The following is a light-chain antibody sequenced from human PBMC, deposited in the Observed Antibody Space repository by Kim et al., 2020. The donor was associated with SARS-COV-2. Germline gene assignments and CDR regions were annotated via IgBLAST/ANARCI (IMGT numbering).Light chain of an antibody. V-gene: IGKV1-39*01. J-gene: IGKJ2*01. CDR3: QQTFSIPYT. CDR2: TAS. CDR1: QNIRSY. Sequence: IQMTQSPSYLSASVGDRVTITCRASQNIRSYLNWYHQKPGKAPKALMYTASTLHSGVPSRFSGSGSGTDFTLTISSLQPEDRGTYYCQQTFSIPYTFGQGTKLEIK.